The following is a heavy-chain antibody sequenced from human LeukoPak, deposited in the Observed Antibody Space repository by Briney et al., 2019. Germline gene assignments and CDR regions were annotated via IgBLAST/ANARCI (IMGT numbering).Heavy chain of an antibody. J-gene: IGHJ4*02. CDR3: AREIAADRGFDS. Sequence: GGSLRLSCAASGFTFSDHYVSWIRQPPGKGLECVSYISSGGSTTYYTDSVKGRFTISRDNGKNALYLQMNSLRAEDAAVYYCAREIAADRGFDSWGQGTLVTVSS. CDR1: GFTFSDHY. V-gene: IGHV3-11*01. D-gene: IGHD6-6*01. CDR2: ISSGGSTT.